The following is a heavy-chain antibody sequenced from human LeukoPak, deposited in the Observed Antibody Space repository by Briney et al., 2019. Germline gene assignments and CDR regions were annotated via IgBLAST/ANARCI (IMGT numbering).Heavy chain of an antibody. V-gene: IGHV1-46*01. CDR1: GYTVTNYY. CDR2: INHSDGST. D-gene: IGHD6-6*01. Sequence: ASVKISCKTSGYTVTNYYIHWVRQAPGQGLEWMGVINHSDGSTCYAQNFQGRVTMTRDTSTSTVYMQLSSLRSEDTALYYCAGEYSSSGRFDYWGQGTLVTVSS. CDR3: AGEYSSSGRFDY. J-gene: IGHJ4*02.